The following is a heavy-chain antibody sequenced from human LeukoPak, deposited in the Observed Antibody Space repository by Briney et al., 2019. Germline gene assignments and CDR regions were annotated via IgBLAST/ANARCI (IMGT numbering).Heavy chain of an antibody. CDR2: ISSSSSYI. Sequence: GGSLRLSCAASGFTFSSYSMNWVRQAPGKGLEWVSSISSSSSYIYYADSVKGRFTISRDNAKNSLYLQMNSLRAEDTAVYYCARTYSYGFVSDAFDVWGQGTMVTVSS. D-gene: IGHD5-18*01. CDR3: ARTYSYGFVSDAFDV. J-gene: IGHJ3*01. CDR1: GFTFSSYS. V-gene: IGHV3-21*01.